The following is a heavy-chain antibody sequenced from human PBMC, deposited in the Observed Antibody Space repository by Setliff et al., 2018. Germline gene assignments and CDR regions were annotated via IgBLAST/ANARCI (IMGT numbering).Heavy chain of an antibody. V-gene: IGHV5-51*01. CDR3: ARRGWGSSSGDCYSPKGCYYYYMDV. CDR1: GYSFTKYW. D-gene: IGHD2-21*02. J-gene: IGHJ6*03. CDR2: IDPADSDT. Sequence: GESLKISCKAAGYSFTKYWIDWVRQMPGKGLEWMGIIDPADSDTTYSPSFQGQVTISADKSIGTAYLQWSSLKASDTAIYYCARRGWGSSSGDCYSPKGCYYYYMDVWGKGTTVTVSS.